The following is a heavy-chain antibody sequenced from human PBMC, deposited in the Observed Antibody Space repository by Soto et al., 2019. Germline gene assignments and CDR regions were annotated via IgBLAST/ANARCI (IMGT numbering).Heavy chain of an antibody. J-gene: IGHJ5*02. CDR1: GYTFTVCH. CDR2: MNTNNGDT. Sequence: ASVKVSCKASGYTFTVCHIHWVRQAPGPGLEWMVWMNTNNGDTNYAQKFRGWVTMTRDTSINAAYVQISRLRSDDTAVYYCARWVGASNWFDPWGQGSLVTVS. CDR3: ARWVGASNWFDP. D-gene: IGHD1-26*01. V-gene: IGHV1-2*04.